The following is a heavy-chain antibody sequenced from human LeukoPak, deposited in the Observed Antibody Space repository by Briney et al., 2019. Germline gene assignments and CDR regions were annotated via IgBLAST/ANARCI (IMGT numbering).Heavy chain of an antibody. Sequence: GRSLRLSCAASGFAFSRYGLHWVRQAPGKGLEWVAVIAHDGNIKHYADFVKGRFSISRDMSRNTLFLQMNSLRPEDTAVYFCAEELRALFFGDALDSWGQGTLVTVSS. V-gene: IGHV3-30*18. CDR3: AEELRALFFGDALDS. J-gene: IGHJ5*02. D-gene: IGHD3-10*01. CDR2: IAHDGNIK. CDR1: GFAFSRYG.